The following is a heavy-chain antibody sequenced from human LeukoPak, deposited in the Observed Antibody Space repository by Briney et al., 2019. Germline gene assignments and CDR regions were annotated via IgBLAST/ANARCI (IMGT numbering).Heavy chain of an antibody. CDR2: ISSSGSTI. Sequence: PGGSLRLSCAASGFTFSRYEMNWVRQAPGKGLEWVSYISSSGSTIYYADSVKDRFTISRDNSKNTLYLQMNSLRAEDTAVYYCAKRNPVPYDSSGFGVHWGRGTLVTVSS. CDR1: GFTFSRYE. D-gene: IGHD3-22*01. V-gene: IGHV3-48*03. J-gene: IGHJ4*02. CDR3: AKRNPVPYDSSGFGVH.